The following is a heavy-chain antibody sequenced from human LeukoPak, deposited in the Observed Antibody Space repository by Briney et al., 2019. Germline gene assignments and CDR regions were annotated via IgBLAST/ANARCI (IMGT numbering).Heavy chain of an antibody. D-gene: IGHD2-2*01. Sequence: GYXWSWIRQPPGKGVEXIGEINHSGTTNYTPSLKRRVTISVDTSKNQFSLKLSSVTAADTAVYYCARGNIDIVVVPAAIIIHYFDYWGQGTLVTVSS. CDR1: GYX. CDR3: ARGNIDIVVVPAAIIIHYFDY. CDR2: INHSGTT. V-gene: IGHV4-34*01. J-gene: IGHJ4*02.